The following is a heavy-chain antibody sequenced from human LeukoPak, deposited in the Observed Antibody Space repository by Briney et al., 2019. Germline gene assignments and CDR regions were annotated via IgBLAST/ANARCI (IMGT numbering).Heavy chain of an antibody. Sequence: GASVKVSCKVSGYTLTELSMHWVRQAPGQGLEWMGWISAYNGNTNYAQKLQGRVTMTTDTSTSTAYMELRSLRSDDTAVYYCARVTMIGPNVLDVWGQGTTVTVSS. J-gene: IGHJ6*02. CDR3: ARVTMIGPNVLDV. D-gene: IGHD3-22*01. CDR1: GYTLTELS. V-gene: IGHV1-18*01. CDR2: ISAYNGNT.